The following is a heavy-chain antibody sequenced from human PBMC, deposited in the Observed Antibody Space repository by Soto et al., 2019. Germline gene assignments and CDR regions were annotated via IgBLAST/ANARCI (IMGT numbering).Heavy chain of an antibody. CDR1: GFIFSDYY. J-gene: IGHJ4*02. Sequence: VQLVESGGGSVKPGGARRLSCVASGFIFSDYYMSWIRQPQGRGLEWASYISTNGRNIYYADSVKGRFTISRDNTKNSLYLQMNSLRAEDTAVYYCAIIPPPSCSGGSCSPYWGQGTLVTASS. V-gene: IGHV3-11*01. D-gene: IGHD2-15*01. CDR3: AIIPPPSCSGGSCSPY. CDR2: ISTNGRNI.